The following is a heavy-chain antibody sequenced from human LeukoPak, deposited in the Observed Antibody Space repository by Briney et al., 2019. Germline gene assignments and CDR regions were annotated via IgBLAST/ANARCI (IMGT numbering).Heavy chain of an antibody. V-gene: IGHV3-64D*06. Sequence: GGSLRLSCSASGFTFSTYAMHWVRQAPGKRLEYVSAISTNGGSTYYADSVRGRFTISRDNSKNTLYLQMSSLRPEDTAVYYCVKGMEDYDILTGVLDVWGQGTTVTVSS. CDR2: ISTNGGST. CDR1: GFTFSTYA. J-gene: IGHJ6*02. D-gene: IGHD3-9*01. CDR3: VKGMEDYDILTGVLDV.